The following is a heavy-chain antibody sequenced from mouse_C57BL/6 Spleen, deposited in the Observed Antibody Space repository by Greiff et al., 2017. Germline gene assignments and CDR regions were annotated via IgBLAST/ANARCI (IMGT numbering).Heavy chain of an antibody. Sequence: QVQLQQPGAELVRPGSSVKLSCKASGYTFTSYWMHWVKQRPIQGLEWIGNIDPSDSETHYNQKFKDKATLTVDKSSSTAYMQLSSLTSEDSAVYYCARWVYGSSYLDNWGEGTTLTVSS. CDR2: IDPSDSET. J-gene: IGHJ2*01. CDR3: ARWVYGSSYLDN. V-gene: IGHV1-52*01. D-gene: IGHD1-1*01. CDR1: GYTFTSYW.